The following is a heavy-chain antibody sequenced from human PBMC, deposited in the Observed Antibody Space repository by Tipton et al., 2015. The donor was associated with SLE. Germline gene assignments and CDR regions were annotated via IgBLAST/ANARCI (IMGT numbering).Heavy chain of an antibody. CDR1: GGSFSSYY. J-gene: IGHJ4*02. D-gene: IGHD2-2*01. V-gene: IGHV4-34*01. CDR3: ARGRYCSSTSCSCYFDY. CDR2: INHSGST. Sequence: TLSLTRAVYGGSFSSYYWSWIRQPPGKGLEWIGEINHSGSTNYNPSLKSRVTISIDTSKNQFSLKLSSVTAADTAVYYCARGRYCSSTSCSCYFDYWGQGTLVTVSS.